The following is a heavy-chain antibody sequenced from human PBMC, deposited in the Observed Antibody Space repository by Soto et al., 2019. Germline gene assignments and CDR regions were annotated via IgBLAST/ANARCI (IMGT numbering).Heavy chain of an antibody. CDR3: AKVGLLHDYSNYIDY. CDR2: ISGSGGST. V-gene: IGHV3-23*01. D-gene: IGHD4-4*01. J-gene: IGHJ4*02. CDR1: GFTFSSYA. Sequence: GGSLRLSCAASGFTFSSYAMSWVRQAPGKGLEWVSGISGSGGSTYYADSVKGRFTISRDNSKNTLYLQMNSLRAEDTAVYYCAKVGLLHDYSNYIDYWGQGTLVTVSS.